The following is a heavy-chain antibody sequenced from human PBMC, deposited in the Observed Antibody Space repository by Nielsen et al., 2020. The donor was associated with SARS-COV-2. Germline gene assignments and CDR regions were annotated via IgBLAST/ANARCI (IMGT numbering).Heavy chain of an antibody. Sequence: SETLSLTCAVYGGSFSGYYWSWIRQPPGKGLEWIGEINHSGSTNYNPSLKSRVTISVDTSKNQFSLKLSSVTAADTAVYYCARASLRYFDWLLLYAFDIWGQGTMVTVSS. CDR1: GGSFSGYY. CDR3: ARASLRYFDWLLLYAFDI. D-gene: IGHD3-9*01. J-gene: IGHJ3*02. CDR2: INHSGST. V-gene: IGHV4-34*01.